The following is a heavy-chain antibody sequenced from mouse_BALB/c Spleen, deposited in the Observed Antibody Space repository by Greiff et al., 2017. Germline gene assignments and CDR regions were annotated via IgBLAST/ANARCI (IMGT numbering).Heavy chain of an antibody. D-gene: IGHD2-1*01. Sequence: QVQLKQSGAELMKPGASVKISCKATGYTFSSYWIEWVKQRPGHGLEWIGEILPGSGSTNYNEKFKGKATFTADTSSNTAYMQLSSLTSEDSAVYYCARCGNPYYFDYWGQGTTLTVSS. V-gene: IGHV1-9*01. J-gene: IGHJ2*01. CDR1: GYTFSSYW. CDR3: ARCGNPYYFDY. CDR2: ILPGSGST.